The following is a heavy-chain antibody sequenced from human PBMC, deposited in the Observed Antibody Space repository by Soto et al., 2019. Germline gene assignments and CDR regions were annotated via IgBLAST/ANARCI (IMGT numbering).Heavy chain of an antibody. D-gene: IGHD2-21*02. CDR3: ARTRLCGGDCYSAYYFDF. CDR1: GYTLIMYY. Sequence: ASVKVSCKASGYTLIMYYIHWMRQAPGQGLEWMGLINPSSGNTGYIQKFQGRVTMTRNTSTSTAYLELTSLTSDDTAVYYCARTRLCGGDCYSAYYFDFWGQGALVTVSS. CDR2: INPSSGNT. V-gene: IGHV1-46*01. J-gene: IGHJ4*02.